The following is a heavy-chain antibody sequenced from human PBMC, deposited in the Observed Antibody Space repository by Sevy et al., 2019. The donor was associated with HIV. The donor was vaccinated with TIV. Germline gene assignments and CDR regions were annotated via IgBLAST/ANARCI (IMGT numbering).Heavy chain of an antibody. J-gene: IGHJ3*02. CDR2: ISGSGGST. Sequence: GGSLILSCAASGFTFSSYALNWVRQAPGKGLEWVSTISGSGGSTYYAASVKGRFTISRDNSKNTLYLQMDGLRAEDTAVYYCAKDRYHTSGYYPEGAFDIWGQGTMVTVSS. V-gene: IGHV3-23*01. D-gene: IGHD3-22*01. CDR3: AKDRYHTSGYYPEGAFDI. CDR1: GFTFSSYA.